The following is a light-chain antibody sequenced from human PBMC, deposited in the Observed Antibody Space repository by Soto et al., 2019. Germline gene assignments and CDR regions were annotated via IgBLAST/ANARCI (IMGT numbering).Light chain of an antibody. CDR3: AVWDDALRGI. CDR1: TTNIQTNY. CDR2: RND. V-gene: IGLV1-47*01. Sequence: QSVLTQPPSASGTPGQRVTISCSGGTTNIQTNYVYWYQQLPGTAPRLIIYRNDQRPSGVPDRFSGSKSGTSASLAITGLRSEDEADYFCAVWDDALRGIFGGGTKLTVL. J-gene: IGLJ2*01.